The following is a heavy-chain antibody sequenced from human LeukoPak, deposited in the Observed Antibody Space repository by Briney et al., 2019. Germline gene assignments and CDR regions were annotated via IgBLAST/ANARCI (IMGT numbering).Heavy chain of an antibody. D-gene: IGHD6-6*01. CDR3: ARDGDRLRGAARSADAFDI. CDR2: ISSSSSYI. CDR1: GFTFSDYY. J-gene: IGHJ3*02. Sequence: GGSLRLSCAASGFTFSDYYMGWIRQAPGKGLEWVSSISSSSSYIYYADSVKGRFTISRDNAKNSLYLQMNSLRAEDTAVYYCARDGDRLRGAARSADAFDIWGQGTMVTVSS. V-gene: IGHV3-11*06.